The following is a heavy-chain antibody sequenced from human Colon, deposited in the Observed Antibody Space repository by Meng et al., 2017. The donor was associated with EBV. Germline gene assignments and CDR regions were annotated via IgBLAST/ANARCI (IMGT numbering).Heavy chain of an antibody. CDR2: IYYTGST. V-gene: IGHV4-30-4*01. CDR3: ARNYYFDY. J-gene: IGHJ4*02. Sequence: QVPLQVSGPGPVKTSQTLSLTCTVSGGSINSGDYYWSWIRPPPGKGLEWIGYIYYTGSTYYNPSLKSRVTISMDTSKNQFSLRLSSVTAADTAVYYCARNYYFDYWGQGTLVTVSS. CDR1: GGSINSGDYY.